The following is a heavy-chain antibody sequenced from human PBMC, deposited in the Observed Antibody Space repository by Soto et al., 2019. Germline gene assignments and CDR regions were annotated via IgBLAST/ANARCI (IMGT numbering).Heavy chain of an antibody. CDR2: IIPIFGTA. Sequence: SVKVSCKASGGTFSSYAISWVRQAPGQGLEWMGGIIPIFGTANYAQKFQGRVTITADESTSTAYMELSSLRSEDTAVYYCARSHRSLQAGYYYYGMDVWGQGTTVTVSS. J-gene: IGHJ6*02. CDR1: GGTFSSYA. CDR3: ARSHRSLQAGYYYYGMDV. D-gene: IGHD4-4*01. V-gene: IGHV1-69*13.